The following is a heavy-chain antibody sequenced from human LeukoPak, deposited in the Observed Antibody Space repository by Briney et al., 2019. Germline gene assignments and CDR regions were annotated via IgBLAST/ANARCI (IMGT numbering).Heavy chain of an antibody. Sequence: GGSLRLSCAASGFTFSNYEMNWVRQAPGKGLEWVSYMSSSGTTIYYADSVKGRFTISRDNAKNSLYLQMNSLRAEDTAVYYCARVDSSSWYGYYMDVWGKGTTVTVSS. D-gene: IGHD6-13*01. CDR1: GFTFSNYE. CDR2: MSSSGTTI. CDR3: ARVDSSSWYGYYMDV. J-gene: IGHJ6*03. V-gene: IGHV3-48*03.